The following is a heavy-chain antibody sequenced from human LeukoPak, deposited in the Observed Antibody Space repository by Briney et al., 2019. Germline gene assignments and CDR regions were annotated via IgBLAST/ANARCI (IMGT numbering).Heavy chain of an antibody. V-gene: IGHV3-9*01. CDR3: AREDYDFWSGYYWYYFDY. CDR2: ISWNSGSI. J-gene: IGHJ4*02. D-gene: IGHD3-3*01. CDR1: GFTFDDYA. Sequence: PGRSLRLSCAASGFTFDDYAMHWVRQAPGKGLEWVSGISWNSGSIGYADSVKGRFTISRDNAKNSLYLQMNSLRAEDTAVYYCAREDYDFWSGYYWYYFDYWGQGTLVTVSS.